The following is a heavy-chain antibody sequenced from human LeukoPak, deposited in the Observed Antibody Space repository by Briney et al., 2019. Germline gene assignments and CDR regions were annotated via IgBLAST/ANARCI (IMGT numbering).Heavy chain of an antibody. CDR2: IFYSGST. V-gene: IGHV4-59*08. CDR1: GGSISSYY. CDR3: ARTLTIFGVGSGGMDV. J-gene: IGHJ6*02. D-gene: IGHD3-3*01. Sequence: SSETLSLTCSVSGGSISSYYWSWNRQPPGKGLEWIGYIFYSGSTNYGPSLKSRVTISLDTSKNQFSLKLNSVTAADTAVYYCARTLTIFGVGSGGMDVWGRGTTVTVSS.